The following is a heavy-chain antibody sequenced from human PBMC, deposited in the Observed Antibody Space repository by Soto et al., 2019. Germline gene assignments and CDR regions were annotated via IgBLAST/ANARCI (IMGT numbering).Heavy chain of an antibody. Sequence: SETLSLTCAVYGGSSSGYYWSWIRQPPGKGLEWIGEINHSGSTNYNPSLKSRVTISVDTSKNQFSLKLSSVTAADTAVYYCGRGWDYYYYYGMDVWGQGTTVTVSS. V-gene: IGHV4-34*01. CDR1: GGSSSGYY. CDR3: GRGWDYYYYYGMDV. D-gene: IGHD3-16*01. CDR2: INHSGST. J-gene: IGHJ6*02.